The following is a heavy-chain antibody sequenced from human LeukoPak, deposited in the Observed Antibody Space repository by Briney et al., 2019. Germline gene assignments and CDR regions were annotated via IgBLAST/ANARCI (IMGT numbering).Heavy chain of an antibody. D-gene: IGHD6-13*01. CDR3: ARHRGLIAAAEAFDY. V-gene: IGHV4-59*08. CDR2: IYYSGST. CDR1: GGSISSYY. J-gene: IGHJ4*02. Sequence: PSETLSLTCTVSGGSISSYYWSWIRQPPGKGLEWIGYIYYSGSTNYNPSLKSRVTISVHTSKNQFSLQLSSVTAADTAVYYCARHRGLIAAAEAFDYWGQGTLVTVSS.